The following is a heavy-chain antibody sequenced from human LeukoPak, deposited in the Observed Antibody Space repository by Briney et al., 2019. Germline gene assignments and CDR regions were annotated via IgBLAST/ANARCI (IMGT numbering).Heavy chain of an antibody. CDR1: GFIFRNYA. J-gene: IGHJ4*02. Sequence: PGGSLRLSCAGSGFIFRNYAMSWVRQAPGMGLEWVSAISGSGVGTNYADSVKGRFTISRDNSKNTLYLQMNSLRAEDTAVYYCAINGRDDHDKYFFDFWGRGTQVTVSS. CDR2: ISGSGVGT. V-gene: IGHV3-23*01. CDR3: AINGRDDHDKYFFDF. D-gene: IGHD1-20*01.